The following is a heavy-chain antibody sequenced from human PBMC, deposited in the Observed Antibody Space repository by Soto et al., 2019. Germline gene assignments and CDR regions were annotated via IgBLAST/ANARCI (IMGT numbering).Heavy chain of an antibody. J-gene: IGHJ5*02. CDR1: GGTFSSYA. D-gene: IGHD3-22*01. Sequence: QVQLVQSGAEVKKPGSSVKVSCKASGGTFSSYAISWVRQAPGQGLEWMGGIIPIFGTANYAQKFQGRVTITADESTSTAYMELSSLRSEDTAVYYCARGVDYYYDSSGYYPEYNWFDPWGQGTLVTVSS. CDR3: ARGVDYYYDSSGYYPEYNWFDP. V-gene: IGHV1-69*01. CDR2: IIPIFGTA.